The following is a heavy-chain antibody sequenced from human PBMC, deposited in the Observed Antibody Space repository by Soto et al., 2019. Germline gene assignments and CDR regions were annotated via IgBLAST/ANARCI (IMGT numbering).Heavy chain of an antibody. CDR3: ARLRPSLIDY. Sequence: PSETLSLTCTVSGGSISSGDYYWGWIRQPPGKGLEWIGYIYYSGSTDYNPSLKSRVTISVDTSKNQFSLKLSSVTAADTAVYYCARLRPSLIDYWGQGTLVTVSS. CDR2: IYYSGST. J-gene: IGHJ4*02. V-gene: IGHV4-30-4*01. D-gene: IGHD4-17*01. CDR1: GGSISSGDYY.